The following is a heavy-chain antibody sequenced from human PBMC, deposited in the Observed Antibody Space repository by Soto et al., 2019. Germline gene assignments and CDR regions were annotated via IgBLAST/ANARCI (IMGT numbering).Heavy chain of an antibody. D-gene: IGHD1-20*01. J-gene: IGHJ4*02. Sequence: EVQLVESGGGLIQPGGSLRLSCTPSGFIVSHNYMSWVRQAPGTGLEWVSVIYSSGTTYYADSMKGRFTISRDDSKNTLYLQMNSLRAEDTAVYYCARGITGTTFDYWGQGTLVTVSS. CDR2: IYSSGTT. V-gene: IGHV3-53*01. CDR3: ARGITGTTFDY. CDR1: GFIVSHNY.